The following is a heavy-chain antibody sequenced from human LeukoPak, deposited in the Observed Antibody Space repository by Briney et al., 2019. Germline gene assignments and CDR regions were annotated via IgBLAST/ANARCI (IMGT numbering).Heavy chain of an antibody. CDR2: ISFDGVKT. CDR3: AKDRGSSSAAYDMDV. CDR1: GFTFSSYG. J-gene: IGHJ6*02. D-gene: IGHD6-13*01. Sequence: PGGSLRLSCAASGFTFSSYGMHWVRQAPGKGLEWVALISFDGVKTDYADSVKGRFTISRDSSQNTLYLQMNSLRAEDTAVYHCAKDRGSSSAAYDMDVWGQGTTVTVSS. V-gene: IGHV3-30*18.